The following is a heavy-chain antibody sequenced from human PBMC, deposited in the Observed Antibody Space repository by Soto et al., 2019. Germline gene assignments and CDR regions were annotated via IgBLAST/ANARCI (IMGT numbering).Heavy chain of an antibody. CDR1: GFTFNDHY. CDR3: ARGYCSGGSCYHGY. J-gene: IGHJ4*02. V-gene: IGHV3-72*01. D-gene: IGHD2-15*01. Sequence: EVQLVESGGGLVQPGGSLRLSCAASGFTFNDHYMDWVRQAPGRGLEWIGRIRDKAHSDTTEYAASVKGRFTISRDDSKNSLSLQMNSLNTEDTAMYYCARGYCSGGSCYHGYWGQGTLVTVSS. CDR2: IRDKAHSDTT.